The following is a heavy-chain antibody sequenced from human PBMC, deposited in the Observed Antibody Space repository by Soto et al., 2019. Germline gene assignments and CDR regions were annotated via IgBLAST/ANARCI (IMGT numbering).Heavy chain of an antibody. J-gene: IGHJ4*02. Sequence: SVKVSCKVSGDTLSTYTISWVRQAPGQGLEWMGRIIPILGLPNHSQKFQGRVTITADKSTSTSYLEMTGLRSEDTAVYYCAFDSHPGLMYLGNWGQGTLVTVSS. V-gene: IGHV1-69*02. CDR1: GDTLSTYT. CDR2: IIPILGLP. CDR3: AFDSHPGLMYLGN. D-gene: IGHD2-21*01.